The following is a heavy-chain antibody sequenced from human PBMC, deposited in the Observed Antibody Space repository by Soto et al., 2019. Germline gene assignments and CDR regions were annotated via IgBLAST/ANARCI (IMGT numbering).Heavy chain of an antibody. Sequence: QVQLVESGGGVVQPGRSLRLSCAASGFTFSSYGMHWVRQAPGKGLEWVAVISYDGSNKYYADSVKGRFTISRDNSKNTLYLQMNSLRAEDTAVYYCAQETYSGPRDYGGQGTLVTVSS. CDR1: GFTFSSYG. D-gene: IGHD2-15*01. V-gene: IGHV3-30*18. CDR2: ISYDGSNK. J-gene: IGHJ4*02. CDR3: AQETYSGPRDY.